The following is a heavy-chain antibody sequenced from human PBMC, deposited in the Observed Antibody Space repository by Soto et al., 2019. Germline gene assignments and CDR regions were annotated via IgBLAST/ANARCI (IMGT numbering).Heavy chain of an antibody. CDR3: ASLSAGYYYDSSGYYFDY. CDR1: GGSISSGGYY. Sequence: SETLSLTCTVSGGSISSGGYYWNWVRQHPGKGLEWIGYIYYSGSNYYNPSLKSRVSISVDTSQNQFSLKLSSVTAADTAVYYCASLSAGYYYDSSGYYFDYWGQGTLVTVSS. V-gene: IGHV4-31*03. D-gene: IGHD3-22*01. J-gene: IGHJ4*02. CDR2: IYYSGSN.